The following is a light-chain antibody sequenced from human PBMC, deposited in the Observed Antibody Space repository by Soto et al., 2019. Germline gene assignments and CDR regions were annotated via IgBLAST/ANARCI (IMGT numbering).Light chain of an antibody. CDR2: GAS. Sequence: EIVLTQSPGTLSLSPGERATLSCRASQSVSSSYLAWYQQKPGQAPRLLIFGASSRATGIPDRFSGSGSGIDFTLTIRRLESEYFAVYYCQQYGIPAPFTFGPGTKVDIK. J-gene: IGKJ3*01. CDR3: QQYGIPAPFT. V-gene: IGKV3-20*01. CDR1: QSVSSSY.